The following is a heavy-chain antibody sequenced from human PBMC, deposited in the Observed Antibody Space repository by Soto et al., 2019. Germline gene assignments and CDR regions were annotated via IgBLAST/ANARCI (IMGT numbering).Heavy chain of an antibody. J-gene: IGHJ5*02. D-gene: IGHD1-26*01. CDR3: ARGGRGELLIDWFDP. Sequence: ASVKVSCKASGYTFTSYGISWVRQAPGQGLEWMGWISAYNGNTNYAQKLQGRVTMTTDTSTSTAYMELRSLRSEDTAVYYCARGGRGELLIDWFDPWGQGTLVTVSS. CDR1: GYTFTSYG. CDR2: ISAYNGNT. V-gene: IGHV1-18*01.